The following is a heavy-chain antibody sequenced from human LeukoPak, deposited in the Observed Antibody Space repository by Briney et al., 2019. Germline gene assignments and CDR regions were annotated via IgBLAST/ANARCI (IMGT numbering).Heavy chain of an antibody. CDR2: INPSGGRT. CDR1: GYTFTSYY. CDR3: ARVAGGGSYTASEDY. Sequence: ASVKVSCKASGYTFTSYYMRWVRQAPGQGLEWMGIINPSGGRTSSAQKFQGRVTMTRDTSTSTVYLELSSMRSEDTAVYYCARVAGGGSYTASEDYWGQGTLVTVSS. V-gene: IGHV1-46*01. D-gene: IGHD1-26*01. J-gene: IGHJ4*02.